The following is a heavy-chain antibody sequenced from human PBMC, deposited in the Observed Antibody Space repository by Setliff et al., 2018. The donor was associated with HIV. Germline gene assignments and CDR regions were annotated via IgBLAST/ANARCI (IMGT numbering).Heavy chain of an antibody. CDR3: ARDPKGHGSNWGPPGGYYMDV. J-gene: IGHJ6*03. CDR2: INPNSGGT. CDR1: GYTFTGYY. V-gene: IGHV1-2*04. D-gene: IGHD7-27*01. Sequence: GASVKVSCKASGYTFTGYYMHWVRQAPGQGLEWMGWINPNSGGTNYAQKFQGWVTMTRDTSISTAYMELSRLRSDDTAVYYCARDPKGHGSNWGPPGGYYMDVWGKGTTVTVSS.